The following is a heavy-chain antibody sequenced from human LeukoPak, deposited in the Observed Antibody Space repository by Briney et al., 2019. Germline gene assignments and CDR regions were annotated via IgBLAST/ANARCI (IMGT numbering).Heavy chain of an antibody. D-gene: IGHD3-10*01. J-gene: IGHJ5*02. CDR3: ARAEVRGVIITSWFDP. V-gene: IGHV1-69*01. Sequence: PVKVSCKASGGTFSSYAISWVRQAPGQGLEWMGGIIPIFGTANYAQKFQGRVTITADESTSTAYMELSSLRSEDTAVYYCARAEVRGVIITSWFDPWGQGTLVTVSS. CDR2: IIPIFGTA. CDR1: GGTFSSYA.